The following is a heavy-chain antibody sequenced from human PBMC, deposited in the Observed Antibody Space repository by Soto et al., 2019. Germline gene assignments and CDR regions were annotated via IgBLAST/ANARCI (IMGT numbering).Heavy chain of an antibody. V-gene: IGHV5-51*01. J-gene: IGHJ4*02. CDR3: ARQTTSGFDAFQH. CDR1: GYNFFNYW. CDR2: IQPPDSDV. D-gene: IGHD5-12*01. Sequence: EVRLVQSGAEVKEPGESLRISCKASGYNFFNYWIGWVRQRPGEGLEWMGLIQPPDSDVRYSPSVQGRVTISADTSITTAYLQWSSLKASDTATYYCARQTTSGFDAFQHWGQGTPVTVSS.